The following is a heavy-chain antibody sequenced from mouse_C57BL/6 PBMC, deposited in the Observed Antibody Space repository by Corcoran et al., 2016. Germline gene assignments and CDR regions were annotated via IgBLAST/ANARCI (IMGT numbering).Heavy chain of an antibody. V-gene: IGHV9-3*01. CDR3: ARVEDYYGSSYGNYAMDY. Sequence: QIQLVQSGPELKKPGETVKISCKASGYTFTTYGMSWVKQAPGKGLKWMGWINTYSGVPTYADDFKGRFAFSLETSASTAYLQINNLKNEDTATYFCARVEDYYGSSYGNYAMDYWGQGTSVTVSS. CDR2: INTYSGVP. J-gene: IGHJ4*01. CDR1: GYTFTTYG. D-gene: IGHD1-1*01.